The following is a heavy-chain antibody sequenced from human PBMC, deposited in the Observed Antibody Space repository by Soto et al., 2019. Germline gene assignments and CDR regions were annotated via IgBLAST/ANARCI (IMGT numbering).Heavy chain of an antibody. J-gene: IGHJ4*02. D-gene: IGHD3-22*01. CDR2: ISSSSSTI. Sequence: GGSLRLSCAASGFTFSSYSMNWVRQAPGKGLEWASYISSSSSTIYYADSVKGRFTISRDNAKNSLYLQMNSLRAEDTAVYYCARERYDSSGCFDYWGQGTLVTVSS. CDR1: GFTFSSYS. V-gene: IGHV3-48*04. CDR3: ARERYDSSGCFDY.